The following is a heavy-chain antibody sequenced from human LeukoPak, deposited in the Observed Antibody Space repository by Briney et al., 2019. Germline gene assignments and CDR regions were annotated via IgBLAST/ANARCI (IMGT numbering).Heavy chain of an antibody. D-gene: IGHD3-9*01. Sequence: SETLSLTCTVSGGSISSSSYYWGWIRQPPGKGLEWIGSIYYSGSTYYNPSLKSRVTISVDTSKNQFSLKLSSVTAADTAVYYCARVPYFDWLSYFDHWGQGTLVTVSS. V-gene: IGHV4-39*01. CDR1: GGSISSSSYY. CDR3: ARVPYFDWLSYFDH. CDR2: IYYSGST. J-gene: IGHJ4*02.